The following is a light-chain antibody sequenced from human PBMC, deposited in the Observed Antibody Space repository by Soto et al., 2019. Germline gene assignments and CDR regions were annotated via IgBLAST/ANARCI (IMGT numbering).Light chain of an antibody. J-gene: IGLJ2*01. CDR1: SGSIASNY. Sequence: NFMLTQPHSVSESPGKTVTISCTRSSGSIASNYVQWYQQRPVSAPTTVIYEDNQRPSGVPDRFSGSIDSSSNSASLTISGLKTEDEADYYCQSYDSSIVVFGGGTKVTVL. CDR2: EDN. V-gene: IGLV6-57*03. CDR3: QSYDSSIVV.